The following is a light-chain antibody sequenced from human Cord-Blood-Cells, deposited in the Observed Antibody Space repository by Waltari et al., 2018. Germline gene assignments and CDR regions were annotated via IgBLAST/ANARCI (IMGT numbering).Light chain of an antibody. CDR2: WAS. V-gene: IGKV4-1*01. CDR1: QSVLYSSNNKNY. CDR3: QQYYSTPT. Sequence: DIVMTQSPDSLAVSLGERATINCKSSQSVLYSSNNKNYLAWYQQKPGQSPKLLIYWASTRESGVPERFSGSGSGTDFTLTISSLQAEDVAVYYCQQYYSTPTFGQGTKVEIK. J-gene: IGKJ1*01.